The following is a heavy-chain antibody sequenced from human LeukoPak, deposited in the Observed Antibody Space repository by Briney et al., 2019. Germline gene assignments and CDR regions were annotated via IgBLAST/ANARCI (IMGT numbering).Heavy chain of an antibody. CDR3: AGGSSSYWYFDL. Sequence: SETLSLTCTVSGGSISSYCWSWIRQPPGKGLEWIGYIYYSGSTNYNPSLKSRVTISVDTSKNHFSLKLNSVTAADTAVYYCAGGSSSYWYFDLWGRGTLVTVSS. J-gene: IGHJ2*01. CDR2: IYYSGST. CDR1: GGSISSYC. V-gene: IGHV4-59*01. D-gene: IGHD6-13*01.